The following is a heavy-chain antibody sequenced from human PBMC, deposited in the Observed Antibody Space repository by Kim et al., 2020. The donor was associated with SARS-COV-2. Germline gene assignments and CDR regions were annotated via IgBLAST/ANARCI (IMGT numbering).Heavy chain of an antibody. J-gene: IGHJ4*02. V-gene: IGHV3-11*04. D-gene: IGHD2-15*01. Sequence: KGRFTSSRNNAKTPLYLQMNSLGAEDTAVYYCARGYCSGGSCYASDYWGQGTLVTVSS. CDR3: ARGYCSGGSCYASDY.